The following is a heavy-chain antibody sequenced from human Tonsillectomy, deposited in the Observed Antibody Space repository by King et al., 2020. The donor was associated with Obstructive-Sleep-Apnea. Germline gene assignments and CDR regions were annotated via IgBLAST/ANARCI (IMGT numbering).Heavy chain of an antibody. CDR2: IYYSGST. Sequence: QLQESGPGLVKPSETLSLTCTVSGGSIRTYYWSWIRQPPGEGLEWIGYIYYSGSTSYNPSLKSRVTMSVDTSKNQFPLNRTSVTAADTAVYYCARGDYYYYGMDVWGQGTTVTVSS. CDR3: ARGDYYYYGMDV. V-gene: IGHV4-59*08. J-gene: IGHJ6*02. CDR1: GGSIRTYY.